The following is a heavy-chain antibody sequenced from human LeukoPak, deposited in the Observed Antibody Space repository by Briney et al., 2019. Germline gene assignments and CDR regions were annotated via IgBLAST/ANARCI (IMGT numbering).Heavy chain of an antibody. J-gene: IGHJ6*03. V-gene: IGHV1-18*01. CDR2: ISAYNGNT. D-gene: IGHD3-3*01. CDR3: ARRRVYDFWSGYYSDYYYYYMDV. Sequence: ASVKVSCKASGYTFTSYGISWVRQAPGQGLEWMGWISAYNGNTNYAQKLQGRVTMTTDTSTSTAYMELRSLRSDDTAVYYCARRRVYDFWSGYYSDYYYYYMDVWGKGTTVTVSS. CDR1: GYTFTSYG.